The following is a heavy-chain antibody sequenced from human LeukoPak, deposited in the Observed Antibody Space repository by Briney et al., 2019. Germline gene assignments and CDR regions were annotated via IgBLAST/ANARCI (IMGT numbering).Heavy chain of an antibody. V-gene: IGHV3-15*07. D-gene: IGHD2-21*01. Sequence: GTLSLTCAVSGGSIINSNWWSWVRQAPGKGLEWVGRIKPKTDGETTEYAAPVKDRFSISRDDSKSMMYLQMNSLKAEDTAVYYCITPLPYSAQGGQGTLVTVSS. CDR1: GGSIINSNW. J-gene: IGHJ4*02. CDR2: IKPKTDGETT. CDR3: ITPLPYSAQ.